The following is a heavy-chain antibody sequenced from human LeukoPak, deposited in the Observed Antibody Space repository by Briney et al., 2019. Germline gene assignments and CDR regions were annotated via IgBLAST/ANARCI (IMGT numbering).Heavy chain of an antibody. J-gene: IGHJ4*02. CDR1: GFTFGSYG. V-gene: IGHV3-30*02. CDR3: AKLLWFGEYRDY. CDR2: IRYDGSNK. D-gene: IGHD3-10*01. Sequence: PGGSLRLSCAASGFTFGSYGMHWVRQAPGKGLEWVAFIRYDGSNKYYADSVKGRFTISRDNSKNTLYLQMNSLRAEDTAVYYCAKLLWFGEYRDYWGQGTLVTVSS.